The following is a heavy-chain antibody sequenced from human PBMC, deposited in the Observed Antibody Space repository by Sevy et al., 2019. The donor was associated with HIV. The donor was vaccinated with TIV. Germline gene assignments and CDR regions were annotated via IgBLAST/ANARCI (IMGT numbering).Heavy chain of an antibody. Sequence: GSLRLSCAASGFTFSSYAMSWVRQAPGKGLEWVSAISGSGGSTYYADSVKGRFTISRDNSKNTLYQQMNSLRAEDTSVYYCAKTENYYDSSGYYPDAFDIWGQGTMVTVSS. J-gene: IGHJ3*02. CDR3: AKTENYYDSSGYYPDAFDI. CDR2: ISGSGGST. D-gene: IGHD3-22*01. V-gene: IGHV3-23*01. CDR1: GFTFSSYA.